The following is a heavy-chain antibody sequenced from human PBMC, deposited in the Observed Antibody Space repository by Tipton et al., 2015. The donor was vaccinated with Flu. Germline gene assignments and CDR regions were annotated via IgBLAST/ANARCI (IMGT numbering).Heavy chain of an antibody. V-gene: IGHV5-51*01. CDR2: IYPGDSDT. CDR1: GYSFTSYW. D-gene: IGHD3-22*01. CDR3: ARRYYYDSSGYYFVGSPRAIFAY. J-gene: IGHJ4*02. Sequence: QLVQSGAEVKKPGESLKISCKGSGYSFTSYWIGWVRQMPGKGLEWMGIIYPGDSDTRYSPSFQGQVPISPDKSISTAYLQWSSLKASDTAMYYFARRYYYDSSGYYFVGSPRAIFAYWGQGTLVTVSS.